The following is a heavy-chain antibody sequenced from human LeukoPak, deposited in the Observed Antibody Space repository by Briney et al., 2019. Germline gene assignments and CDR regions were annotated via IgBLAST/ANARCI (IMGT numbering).Heavy chain of an antibody. J-gene: IGHJ4*02. CDR3: AKDQNVVVLFDY. Sequence: GGSLRLSCAASGFTFSSYAMSWVRQAPGKGLEWVSAISGSGGSTFYADSVKGRFTISGDNSKNTLYLQMNSLRAEDTAVYYCAKDQNVVVLFDYWGQGTLVTVSS. V-gene: IGHV3-23*01. CDR2: ISGSGGST. D-gene: IGHD2-2*01. CDR1: GFTFSSYA.